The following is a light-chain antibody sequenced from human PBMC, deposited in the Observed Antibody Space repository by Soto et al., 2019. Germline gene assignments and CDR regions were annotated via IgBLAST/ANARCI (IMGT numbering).Light chain of an antibody. CDR2: DVT. V-gene: IGLV2-8*01. J-gene: IGLJ1*01. CDR1: NSDVGTYNY. Sequence: QSALAQPPSASGSPGQSVTITCTGTNSDVGTYNYVSWYQQHPGKAPKVMIYDVTKRPSGVPDRFSGSKSGNTASLTVSALQAEDEADYYCSSYTDRKNLVFGTGTKLTVL. CDR3: SSYTDRKNLV.